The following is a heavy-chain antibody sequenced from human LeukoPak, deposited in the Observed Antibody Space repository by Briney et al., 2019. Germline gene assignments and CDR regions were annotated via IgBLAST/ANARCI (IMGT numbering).Heavy chain of an antibody. CDR3: ARSPPAPKQFDD. Sequence: PSETLSLTCTVSNVSFSSYYWSWIRQPPGKGLEWIGYIYPSGSSNSIPSLKSRVSLSVDTSKNQFSLKPSSVIAADTAIYYCARSPPAPKQFDDWGQGILVTVSS. D-gene: IGHD2-2*01. CDR1: NVSFSSYY. J-gene: IGHJ4*02. CDR2: IYPSGSS. V-gene: IGHV4-4*09.